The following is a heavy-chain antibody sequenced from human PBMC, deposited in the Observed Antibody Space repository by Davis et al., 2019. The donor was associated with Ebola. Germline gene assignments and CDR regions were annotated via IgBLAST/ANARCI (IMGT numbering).Heavy chain of an antibody. D-gene: IGHD2-2*01. CDR2: IYHSGST. CDR1: GGSISSSNW. V-gene: IGHV4-4*02. CDR3: ARDLRYCSSTSCPHSDAFDI. Sequence: PSETLSLTCAVSGGSISSSNWWSWVRQPPGKGLEWIGEIYHSGSTNYNTSLKSRVTISVDKSKNQFSLKLSSVTAADTAVYYCARDLRYCSSTSCPHSDAFDIWGQGTMVTVSS. J-gene: IGHJ3*02.